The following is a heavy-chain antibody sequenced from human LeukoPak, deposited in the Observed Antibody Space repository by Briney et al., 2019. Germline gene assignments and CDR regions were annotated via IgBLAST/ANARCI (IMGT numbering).Heavy chain of an antibody. Sequence: SETLSLTCTVSGGSISSGGYYWSWIRQHPGKGLEWIGCIYYSGSTYYNPSLKSRVTISVDTSKNQFSLKLSSVTAADTAVYYCARETADFWSGYYYYFDYWGQGTLVTVSS. CDR1: GGSISSGGYY. CDR3: ARETADFWSGYYYYFDY. J-gene: IGHJ4*02. V-gene: IGHV4-31*03. D-gene: IGHD3-3*01. CDR2: IYYSGST.